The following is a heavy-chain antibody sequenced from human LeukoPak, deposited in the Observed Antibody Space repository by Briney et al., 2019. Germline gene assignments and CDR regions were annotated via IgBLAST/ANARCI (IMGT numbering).Heavy chain of an antibody. J-gene: IGHJ4*02. CDR2: ITASGDST. Sequence: GGSLRLSCAGSGFPFSSYPISWVRQPPGKGLEWVSAITASGDSTYSADSVKGRFTISRDNARSSLYLQMDSLRAEDTAVYFCAREIIGGASFLDYWGQGTLVTVSS. CDR3: AREIIGGASFLDY. D-gene: IGHD1-26*01. CDR1: GFPFSSYP. V-gene: IGHV3-23*01.